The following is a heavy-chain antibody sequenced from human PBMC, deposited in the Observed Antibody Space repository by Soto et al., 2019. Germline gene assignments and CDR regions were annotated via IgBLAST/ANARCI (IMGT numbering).Heavy chain of an antibody. CDR2: ISYDGRNK. Sequence: QVQLVESGGGVVQPGSSLRLSCAASGFTLSSYGMHWVRQAPGKGLEWVAVISYDGRNKYYADSVKGRFTISRDNSKITLYLEINSLRAEDTAVYYCAKGGSISARYFDYWGQGTLATVSS. D-gene: IGHD6-6*01. CDR1: GFTLSSYG. J-gene: IGHJ4*02. V-gene: IGHV3-30*18. CDR3: AKGGSISARYFDY.